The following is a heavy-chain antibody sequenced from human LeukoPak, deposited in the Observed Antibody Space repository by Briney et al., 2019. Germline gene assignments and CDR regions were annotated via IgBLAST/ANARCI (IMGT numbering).Heavy chain of an antibody. CDR1: GFSFSSYG. CDR2: IYYTGST. CDR3: ARALSGYGSGKGYFDY. D-gene: IGHD3-10*01. Sequence: LRLSCAVSGFSFSSYGMHWIRQPPGKGLEWIGTIYYTGSTYYNPSLESRVTISPDTSKNQFSLKLSSVTAADTAVYYCARALSGYGSGKGYFDYWGQGTLVTVSS. V-gene: IGHV4-39*07. J-gene: IGHJ4*02.